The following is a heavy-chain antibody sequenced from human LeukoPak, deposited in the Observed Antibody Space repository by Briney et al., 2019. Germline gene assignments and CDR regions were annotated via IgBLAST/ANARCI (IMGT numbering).Heavy chain of an antibody. Sequence: GGSLRLSCAASGFTFSTTAMAWVRQAPGKGLELVSGFGGTGDIHYADSVRGRFTISRDNSKGILYLQMDSLRAEDTAAYYCAKDVLRWAFDYWGQGTLVTVSS. CDR1: GFTFSTTA. V-gene: IGHV3-23*01. J-gene: IGHJ4*02. D-gene: IGHD3-16*01. CDR2: FGGTGDI. CDR3: AKDVLRWAFDY.